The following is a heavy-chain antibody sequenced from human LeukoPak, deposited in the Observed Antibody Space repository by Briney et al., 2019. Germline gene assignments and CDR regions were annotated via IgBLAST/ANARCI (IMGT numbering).Heavy chain of an antibody. Sequence: GGSLRLSCAASGFTFSRYSMNWVRQAPGKGLEWVSSISSSSSYIYYADSVKGRFTISRDNAKNSLYLQMNSLRAEDTAVYFCARAEAYDTIDYWGRGTLVTVSS. J-gene: IGHJ4*02. V-gene: IGHV3-21*01. CDR3: ARAEAYDTIDY. CDR2: ISSSSSYI. D-gene: IGHD3-22*01. CDR1: GFTFSRYS.